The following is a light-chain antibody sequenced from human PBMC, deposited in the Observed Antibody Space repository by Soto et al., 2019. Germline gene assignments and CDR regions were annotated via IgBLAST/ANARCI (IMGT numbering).Light chain of an antibody. CDR3: QQYGSSPLVT. CDR2: GAS. Sequence: EIVLTQSPGTLSLSAGGRATLSCRASQSVSSSYLAWYQQKPGQAPRLLIYGASSRATGIPDRFSGSGSGTDFTLTISRLEPEDFAVYYCQQYGSSPLVTFGQGTRLEIK. V-gene: IGKV3-20*01. CDR1: QSVSSSY. J-gene: IGKJ5*01.